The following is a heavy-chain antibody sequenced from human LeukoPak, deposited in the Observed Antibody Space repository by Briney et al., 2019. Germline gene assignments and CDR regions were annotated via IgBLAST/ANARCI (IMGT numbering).Heavy chain of an antibody. V-gene: IGHV4-4*07. CDR3: ARKKLVAGGYFDF. CDR1: GGSISSYY. Sequence: SETLSLTCTVSGGSISSYYWSWIRQPAGKGLEWIGRIYTSGSTNYNPSLKSRVTMSVDTSKNQFSLKLSSVTAADTTIYYCARKKLVAGGYFDFWGRGIPVTVSS. J-gene: IGHJ4*02. CDR2: IYTSGST. D-gene: IGHD6-13*01.